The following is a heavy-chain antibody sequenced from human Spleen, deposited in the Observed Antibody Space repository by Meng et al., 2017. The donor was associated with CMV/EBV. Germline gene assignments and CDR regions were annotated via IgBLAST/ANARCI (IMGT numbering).Heavy chain of an antibody. CDR3: ARGWVGATTYYFDY. Sequence: GESLKISCAASGFTFSSYAMHWVRQAPGKGLEWVAVISYDGSNKYYADSVKGRFTISRDNSKNTLYLQMNSLRAEDTAVYYCARGWVGATTYYFDYWGQGTLVTVSS. CDR1: GFTFSSYA. CDR2: ISYDGSNK. D-gene: IGHD1-26*01. V-gene: IGHV3-30-3*01. J-gene: IGHJ4*02.